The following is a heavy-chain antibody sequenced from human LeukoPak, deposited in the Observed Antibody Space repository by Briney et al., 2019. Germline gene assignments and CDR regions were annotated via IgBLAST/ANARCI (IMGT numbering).Heavy chain of an antibody. J-gene: IGHJ4*02. V-gene: IGHV4-59*01. CDR3: ARVMSSWGYFDY. CDR1: GGSISSYY. D-gene: IGHD6-13*01. CDR2: IYYSGST. Sequence: SETLSLTCTVSGGSISSYYWSWTRQPPGKGLEWIGYIYYSGSTNYNPSLKSRVTISVDTSKNQFSLKLSSVTAADTAVYYCARVMSSWGYFDYWGQGTLVTVSS.